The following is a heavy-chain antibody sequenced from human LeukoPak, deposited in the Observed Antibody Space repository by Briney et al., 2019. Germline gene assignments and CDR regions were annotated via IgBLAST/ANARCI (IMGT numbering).Heavy chain of an antibody. Sequence: SVKVSCKASGGTFTSYAVSWVRQAPGQGLEWMGRVIPVFGTANYAQKFQGRVTITAGKSTTTAYMELSSLRYEDTAVYYCARMPDSWGQGTLVTVSS. J-gene: IGHJ5*01. CDR2: VIPVFGTA. D-gene: IGHD2-2*01. CDR1: GGTFTSYA. CDR3: ARMPDS. V-gene: IGHV1-69*06.